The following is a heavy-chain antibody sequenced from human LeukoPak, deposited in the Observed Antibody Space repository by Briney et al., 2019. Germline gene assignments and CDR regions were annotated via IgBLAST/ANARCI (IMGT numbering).Heavy chain of an antibody. V-gene: IGHV3-7*01. CDR3: ARGYYYDSSGVFDY. CDR1: GFTFSSYW. Sequence: GGSLRLSCAASGFTFSSYWMSWVRQASGKGLEWVANIKQDGSEKYYVDSVKGRFTISRDNAKNSLYLQMNSLRAEDTAVYYCARGYYYDSSGVFDYWGQGTLVTVSS. CDR2: IKQDGSEK. J-gene: IGHJ4*02. D-gene: IGHD3-22*01.